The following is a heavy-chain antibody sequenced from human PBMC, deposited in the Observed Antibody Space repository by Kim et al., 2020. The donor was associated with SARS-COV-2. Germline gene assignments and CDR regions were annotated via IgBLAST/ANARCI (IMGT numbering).Heavy chain of an antibody. CDR1: GGSISSGDYY. Sequence: SETLSLTCTVSGGSISSGDYYWSWIRQPPGKGLEWIGYIYYSGSTYYNPSLKSRVTISVDTSKNQFSLKLSSVTAADTAVYYCAREGPTVSPYFDYWGQGTLVTVSS. CDR2: IYYSGST. CDR3: AREGPTVSPYFDY. V-gene: IGHV4-30-4*01. J-gene: IGHJ4*02. D-gene: IGHD4-17*01.